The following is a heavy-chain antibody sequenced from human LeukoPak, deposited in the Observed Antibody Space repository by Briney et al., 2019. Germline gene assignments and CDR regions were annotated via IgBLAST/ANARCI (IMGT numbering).Heavy chain of an antibody. CDR1: GFSFSSYW. CDR2: IKQDESET. D-gene: IGHD5-24*01. CDR3: ANGLGQNPSNYYYYYMDV. V-gene: IGHV3-7*03. J-gene: IGHJ6*03. Sequence: GGSLRLSCEGSGFSFSSYWMTWVRQSPGKGPEWVANIKQDESETYTVDSVKGRFTISRDNAKNSVYLHMNSLRAEDTAVYYCANGLGQNPSNYYYYYMDVWGKGTTVTVSS.